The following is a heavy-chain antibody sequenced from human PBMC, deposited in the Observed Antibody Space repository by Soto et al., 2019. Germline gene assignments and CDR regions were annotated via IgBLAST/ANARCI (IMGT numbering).Heavy chain of an antibody. Sequence: PWGALKLSCVIFDYTFSDAWMDWVRQAPGKGLEWRARTNRKIDGETTDYAAPVEGRFTIARDDSKNTLYLQMSSLKIDDTAVYFCTADHWSWGQGTVVTVSS. D-gene: IGHD3-3*01. J-gene: IGHJ4*02. CDR3: TADHWS. CDR2: TNRKIDGETT. CDR1: DYTFSDAW. V-gene: IGHV3-15*07.